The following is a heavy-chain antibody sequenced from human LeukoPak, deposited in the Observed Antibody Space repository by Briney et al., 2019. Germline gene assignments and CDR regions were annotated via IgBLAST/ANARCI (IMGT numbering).Heavy chain of an antibody. V-gene: IGHV4-4*07. J-gene: IGHJ4*02. CDR3: ARAAWGAIAVALYFDY. CDR2: IYTSGST. CDR1: GGSISSYY. D-gene: IGHD6-19*01. Sequence: SETLSLTCTVSGGSISSYYWSWIRQPAGKGLEWIGRIYTSGSTNYNPSLKSRVTISVDTSKNQFSLKLSSVTAADTAVYYCARAAWGAIAVALYFDYWGQGTLVTVSS.